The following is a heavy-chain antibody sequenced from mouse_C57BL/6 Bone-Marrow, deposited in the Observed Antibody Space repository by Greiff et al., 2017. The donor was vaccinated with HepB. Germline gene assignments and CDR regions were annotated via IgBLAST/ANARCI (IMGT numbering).Heavy chain of an antibody. V-gene: IGHV5-4*01. CDR1: GFTFSSYA. CDR3: ARDFQGTWFAY. CDR2: ISDGGSYT. J-gene: IGHJ3*01. Sequence: DVMLVESGGGLVKPGGSLKLSCAASGFTFSSYAMSWVRQTPEKRLEWVATISDGGSYTYYPDNVKGRFTISRDNAKNNLYLQMSHLKSEDTAMYYCARDFQGTWFAYWGQGTLVTVSA.